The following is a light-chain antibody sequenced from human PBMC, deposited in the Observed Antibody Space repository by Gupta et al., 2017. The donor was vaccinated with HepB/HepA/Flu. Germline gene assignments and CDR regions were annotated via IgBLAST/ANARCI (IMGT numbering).Light chain of an antibody. CDR3: KQGLQAPVT. CDR1: QSLVHGNGNSY. CDR2: LSS. V-gene: IGKV2-28*01. J-gene: IGKJ5*01. Sequence: DTVITQSPLYLLVTPGESASISRRSSQSLVHGNGNSYLDWYVQKPGQSPQLLIYLSSYRASGVPDRISGSGSGTDFTLTISRVEAEDVGIYYCKQGLQAPVTFGQGTRLDIK.